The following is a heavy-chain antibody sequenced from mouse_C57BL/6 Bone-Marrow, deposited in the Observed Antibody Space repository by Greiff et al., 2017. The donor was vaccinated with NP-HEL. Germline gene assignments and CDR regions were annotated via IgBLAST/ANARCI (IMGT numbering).Heavy chain of an antibody. CDR3: ARGLYGSSSCYFDV. Sequence: QVQLQQSGAELVRPGTSVKVSCKASGYAFTNYLIEWVKQRPGQGLEWIGVINPGSGGTNDNEKFKGKATLTADKSSSTAYMQLSSLTSEDSAVYFCARGLYGSSSCYFDVWGTGTTVTVSS. CDR1: GYAFTNYL. V-gene: IGHV1-54*01. CDR2: INPGSGGT. J-gene: IGHJ1*03. D-gene: IGHD1-1*01.